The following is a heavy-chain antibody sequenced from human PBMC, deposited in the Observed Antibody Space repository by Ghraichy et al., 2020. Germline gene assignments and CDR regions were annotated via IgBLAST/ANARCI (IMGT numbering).Heavy chain of an antibody. CDR1: GFTVSSNY. CDR3: ARGTCGGDCYTDY. J-gene: IGHJ4*02. V-gene: IGHV3-53*01. Sequence: GGSLRLSCAASGFTVSSNYMSWVRQAPGKGLEWVSVIYSGGSTYYADSVKGRFTISRDNSKNTLYLQMNSLRAEDTAVYYCARGTCGGDCYTDYWGQGTLVTVSS. CDR2: IYSGGST. D-gene: IGHD2-21*02.